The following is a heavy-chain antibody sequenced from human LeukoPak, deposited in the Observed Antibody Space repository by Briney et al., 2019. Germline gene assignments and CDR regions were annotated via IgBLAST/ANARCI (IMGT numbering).Heavy chain of an antibody. CDR2: IYYSGST. CDR1: GGSISSSSYY. Sequence: SETLSLTCTVSGGSISSSSYYWGWIRQPPGKGLEWIGSIYYSGSTNYNPSLKSRVTISVDTSKNQFSLKLSSVTAADTAVYYCARKRSWYFDLWGRGTLVTVSS. CDR3: ARKRSWYFDL. J-gene: IGHJ2*01. V-gene: IGHV4-39*07.